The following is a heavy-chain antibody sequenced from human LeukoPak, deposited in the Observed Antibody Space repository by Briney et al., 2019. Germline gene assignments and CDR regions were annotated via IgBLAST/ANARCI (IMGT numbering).Heavy chain of an antibody. CDR3: TRVNGDSVDADYYYYMDV. J-gene: IGHJ6*03. CDR2: INLDGTEE. D-gene: IGHD2-21*02. V-gene: IGHV3-7*01. Sequence: AGGSLRLSCAASGFTFRSFAMSWVRQAPGKGLEWVANINLDGTEEHYVDSSLKGRFTISRDNAKNSLYLQMTSLRVEDTAVYYCTRVNGDSVDADYYYYMDVWGKGTTVTVSS. CDR1: GFTFRSFA.